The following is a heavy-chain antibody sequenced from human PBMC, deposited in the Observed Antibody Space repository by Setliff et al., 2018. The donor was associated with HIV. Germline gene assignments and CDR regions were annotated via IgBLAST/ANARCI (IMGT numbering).Heavy chain of an antibody. V-gene: IGHV4-38-2*02. Sequence: SETLSLTCAVSGYSISSGYYWGWIRQPPGKGLERIGSIYHTGSCYYNPSLNDRATISLDTSKNQFSLKLNSVTAADTAVYYCARDVLDSVISVYGFWGQGIQVTVSS. D-gene: IGHD3-16*02. CDR2: IYHTGSC. CDR3: ARDVLDSVISVYGF. J-gene: IGHJ4*02. CDR1: GYSISSGYY.